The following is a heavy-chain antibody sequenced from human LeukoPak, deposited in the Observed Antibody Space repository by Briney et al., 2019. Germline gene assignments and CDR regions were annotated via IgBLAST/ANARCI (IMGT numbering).Heavy chain of an antibody. CDR1: SGSISGYY. CDR3: ARHVVIWVLDE. Sequence: SETLSLTCTVSSGSISGYYWSWLRQPPGKGLEWIGNIYYSGGTKYNPSLKRRVTISVDTPKKQVSLKLSAVTAADTPGYYCARHVVIWVLDEWGRQTLLTVP. CDR2: IYYSGGT. D-gene: IGHD2-21*01. V-gene: IGHV4-59*08. J-gene: IGHJ4*02.